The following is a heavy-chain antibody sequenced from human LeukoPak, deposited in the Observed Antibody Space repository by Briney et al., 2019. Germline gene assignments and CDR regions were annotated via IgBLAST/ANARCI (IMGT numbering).Heavy chain of an antibody. V-gene: IGHV1-2*02. CDR1: GYTFTGYY. J-gene: IGHJ4*01. CDR2: INPNSGGT. CDR3: ARDLEGMSGSHNFDY. Sequence: GASVKVSCKASGYTFTGYYMHWVRQAPGQGLEWMGWINPNSGGTNYAQKFQGRVTMTRDTSISTAYMELSRLRSDDTAVYYCARDLEGMSGSHNFDYWGQEPWSPSPQ. D-gene: IGHD1-26*01.